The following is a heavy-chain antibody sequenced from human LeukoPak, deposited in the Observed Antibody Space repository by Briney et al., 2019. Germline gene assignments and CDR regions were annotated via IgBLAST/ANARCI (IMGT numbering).Heavy chain of an antibody. Sequence: SETLSLTCTVSGGSISSYYWSWIRQPPGKGLEWIGYIYYSGSTNYNPSLKSRVTISVDTSKNQFSLKLSSVTAADTAVYYCARGPAAGYYTDYWGQGTLVTVSS. D-gene: IGHD3/OR15-3a*01. J-gene: IGHJ4*02. CDR2: IYYSGST. CDR3: ARGPAAGYYTDY. V-gene: IGHV4-59*01. CDR1: GGSISSYY.